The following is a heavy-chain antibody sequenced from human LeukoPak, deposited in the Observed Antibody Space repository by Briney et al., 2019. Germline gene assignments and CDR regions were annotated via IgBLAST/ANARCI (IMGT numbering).Heavy chain of an antibody. Sequence: ASVKVSCKASGYTFTSYYMHWVRQAPGQGLEWMGIINPSCGSTSYAQKLQGRVTITRDTSTSTVDMAPSRLRSEDTAVYYCARRPYYYDSSGPFDYWGQRTLVTVSS. J-gene: IGHJ4*02. CDR3: ARRPYYYDSSGPFDY. CDR1: GYTFTSYY. D-gene: IGHD3-22*01. V-gene: IGHV1-46*01. CDR2: INPSCGST.